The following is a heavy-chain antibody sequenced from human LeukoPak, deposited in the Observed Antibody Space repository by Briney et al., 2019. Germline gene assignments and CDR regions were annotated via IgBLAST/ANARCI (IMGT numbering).Heavy chain of an antibody. CDR2: ISSSSSYI. V-gene: IGHV3-21*01. J-gene: IGHJ6*03. CDR1: GFTFSSYS. Sequence: GGSLSLSCAASGFTFSSYSMNWVRQPPGKGLEWVSSISSSSSYIYYADSVKGRFTIPRHNAQNSLYLQLNSLKAEVTAVYYCARGEAAIDYYYYYMDVWGKGTTVTVSS. CDR3: ARGEAAIDYYYYYMDV. D-gene: IGHD6-13*01.